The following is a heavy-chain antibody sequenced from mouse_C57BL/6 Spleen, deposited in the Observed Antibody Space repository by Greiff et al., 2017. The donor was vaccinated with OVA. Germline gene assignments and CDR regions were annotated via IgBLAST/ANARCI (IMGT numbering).Heavy chain of an antibody. D-gene: IGHD3-3*01. CDR3: ARGGPLFAY. V-gene: IGHV1-69*01. Sequence: QVQLKQPGAELVMPGASVKLSCKASGYTFTSYWMHWVKQRPGQGLEWIGEIDPSDSYTNYNQKFKGKSTLTVDKSSSTAYMQLSSLTSEDSAVYYCARGGPLFAYWGQGTLVTVSA. CDR1: GYTFTSYW. J-gene: IGHJ3*01. CDR2: IDPSDSYT.